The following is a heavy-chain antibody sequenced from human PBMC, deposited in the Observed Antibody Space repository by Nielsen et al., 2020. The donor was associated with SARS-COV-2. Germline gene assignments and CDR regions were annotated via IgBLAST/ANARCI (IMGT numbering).Heavy chain of an antibody. J-gene: IGHJ6*02. Sequence: ASVKVSCKASGYTFSSNHIHWVRQAPGQGLEWMGWISAYNGNTNYAQKLQGRVTMTTDTSTSTAYMELRSLRSDDTAVYYCARDNPYYDFWSGEDYYYGMDVWGQGTTVTVSS. CDR3: ARDNPYYDFWSGEDYYYGMDV. CDR2: ISAYNGNT. V-gene: IGHV1-18*04. D-gene: IGHD3-3*01. CDR1: GYTFSSNH.